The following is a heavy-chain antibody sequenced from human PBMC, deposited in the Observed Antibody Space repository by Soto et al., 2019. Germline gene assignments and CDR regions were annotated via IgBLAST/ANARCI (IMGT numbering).Heavy chain of an antibody. CDR3: SKGILV. Sequence: QVQLQESGPGLVKPSQTLSLTCTVSGGSINSGCYCWSWIRQHPGKGLDWIGCISYGGSTSYNPSLKSRVTISVDTSKNQFSLKLSSVTAADTAVYYCSKGILVWGQGTLITVSS. D-gene: IGHD5-18*01. V-gene: IGHV4-31*03. J-gene: IGHJ4*02. CDR2: ISYGGST. CDR1: GGSINSGCYC.